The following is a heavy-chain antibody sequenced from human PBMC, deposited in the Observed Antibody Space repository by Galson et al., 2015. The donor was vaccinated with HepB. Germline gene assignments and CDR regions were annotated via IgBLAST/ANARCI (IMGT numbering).Heavy chain of an antibody. CDR1: GYSFTSYW. CDR3: ARHRRGRSSSSVWFDP. CDR2: IDPSDSYT. V-gene: IGHV5-10-1*01. J-gene: IGHJ5*02. D-gene: IGHD6-6*01. Sequence: QSGAEVKKPGESLKISCKGSGYSFTSYWIGWVRQMPGKGLEWMGRIDPSDSYTNYSPSFQGHVTISADKSISTAYLQWSSLKASDTAMYYCARHRRGRSSSSVWFDPWGQGTLVTVSS.